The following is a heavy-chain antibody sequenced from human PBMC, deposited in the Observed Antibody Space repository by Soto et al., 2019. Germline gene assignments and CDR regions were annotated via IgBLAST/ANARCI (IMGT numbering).Heavy chain of an antibody. CDR2: SSNSGTYT. Sequence: XGSLRLSCAASGFRFSDYYMSWIRQAPGKGLEWLSYSSNSGTYTRYADSVKGRFSISRDNARNSLYLQINSLRGEDTAIYYCARSGDNYNVLDFWGQGTPVTVSS. J-gene: IGHJ4*02. CDR1: GFRFSDYY. CDR3: ARSGDNYNVLDF. D-gene: IGHD3-10*02. V-gene: IGHV3-11*06.